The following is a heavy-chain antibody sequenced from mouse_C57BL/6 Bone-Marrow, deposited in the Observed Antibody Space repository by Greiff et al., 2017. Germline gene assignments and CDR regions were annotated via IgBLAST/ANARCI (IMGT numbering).Heavy chain of an antibody. J-gene: IGHJ2*01. CDR1: GYTFTDYE. CDR3: TREGGLSLPPNYLDY. CDR2: IDPETGGT. V-gene: IGHV1-15*01. Sequence: QVQLQQSGAELVRPGASVTLSCKASGYTFTDYEMHWVKQTPVHGLEWIGAIDPETGGTAYNQKFKGKAILTADKSSSTAYMELRSLTSEDSAVYYCTREGGLSLPPNYLDYWGQGTTLTVSS.